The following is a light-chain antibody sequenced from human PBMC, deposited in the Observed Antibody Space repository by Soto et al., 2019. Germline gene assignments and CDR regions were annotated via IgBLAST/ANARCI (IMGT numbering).Light chain of an antibody. CDR3: QHYNIWPPYA. CDR1: QSVGSN. J-gene: IGKJ2*01. Sequence: EIVMTQSPATLSVSPGERATLSCRASQSVGSNLAWYQQKPGQAPRLLIYGASTRTTAIPARFSGSGSGTEFTLTISSRQSEEFAVYYCQHYNIWPPYAFGQGTKLEIK. CDR2: GAS. V-gene: IGKV3-15*01.